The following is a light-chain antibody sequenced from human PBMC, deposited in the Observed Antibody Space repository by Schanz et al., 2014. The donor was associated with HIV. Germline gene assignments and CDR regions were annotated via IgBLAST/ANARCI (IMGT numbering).Light chain of an antibody. CDR2: DTS. CDR3: QQRSDWPLT. V-gene: IGKV3-11*01. J-gene: IGKJ4*01. Sequence: EIVLTQSPATLSLSPGERATLSCRASQSVSSYLAWYQQKPGQAPRLLIYDTSNRATGIPARFSGSGSGTEFTLTISGLEPEDSAVYYCQQRSDWPLTFGGGTKVEIK. CDR1: QSVSSY.